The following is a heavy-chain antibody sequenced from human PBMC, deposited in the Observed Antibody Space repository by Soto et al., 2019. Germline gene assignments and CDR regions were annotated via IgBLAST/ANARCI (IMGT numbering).Heavy chain of an antibody. CDR1: GFPFSDYY. J-gene: IGHJ4*02. CDR3: ARRRPTGYYNY. CDR2: ISSSSSDT. V-gene: IGHV3-11*05. D-gene: IGHD3-9*01. Sequence: QVQLVESGGDLVKPGGSLRLSCAASGFPFSDYYMSWIRQAPGKGLEWVSSISSSSSDTNYAQSVKGRFTISRDNAKTSLHLQMHSLIAEDTAVYYCARRRPTGYYNYWGQGTLVTVSA.